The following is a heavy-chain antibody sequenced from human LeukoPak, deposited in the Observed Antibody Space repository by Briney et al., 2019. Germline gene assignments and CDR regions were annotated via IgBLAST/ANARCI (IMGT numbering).Heavy chain of an antibody. CDR2: ISNDGSKK. CDR1: GFAFNTYA. V-gene: IGHV3-30*04. Sequence: PGGSLRLSCAASGFAFNTYAMNWVRQAPGKGLEWVTVISNDGSKKYYADSVKGRFTISRDNSKNILYLQMNSLRAEDTAIYYCATARGPAWFGGVLDYWGQGILVTVSS. D-gene: IGHD3-16*01. J-gene: IGHJ4*02. CDR3: ATARGPAWFGGVLDY.